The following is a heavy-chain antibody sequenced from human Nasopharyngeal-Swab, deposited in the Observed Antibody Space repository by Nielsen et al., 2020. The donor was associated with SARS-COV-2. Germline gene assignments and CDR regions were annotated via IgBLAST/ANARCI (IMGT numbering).Heavy chain of an antibody. CDR3: ARDQYSGYDSSYYYYGMDV. J-gene: IGHJ6*02. D-gene: IGHD5-12*01. V-gene: IGHV1-2*02. CDR2: IIPILGIA. Sequence: WVRQAPGQGLEWMGRIIPILGIANYAQKFQGRVTMTRDTSISTAYMELSRLRSDDTAVYYCARDQYSGYDSSYYYYGMDVWGQGTTVTVSS.